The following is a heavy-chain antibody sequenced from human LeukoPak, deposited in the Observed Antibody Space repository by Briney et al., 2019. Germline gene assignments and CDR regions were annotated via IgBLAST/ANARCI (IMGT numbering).Heavy chain of an antibody. J-gene: IGHJ6*02. CDR1: GGSISSSTYY. Sequence: SETLSLTCTVSGGSISSSTYYWGWIRQPPWKGLEWIGSIYNSRSTYYNPSLKSRVTISVDTSKNQFSLKLNSVTAADTAVYYCARQHYYYGLDVWGQGTTVTVSS. CDR2: IYNSRST. CDR3: ARQHYYYGLDV. V-gene: IGHV4-39*01.